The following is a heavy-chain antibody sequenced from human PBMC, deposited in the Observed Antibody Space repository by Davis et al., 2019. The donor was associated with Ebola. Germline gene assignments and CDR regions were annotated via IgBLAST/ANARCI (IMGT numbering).Heavy chain of an antibody. J-gene: IGHJ1*01. V-gene: IGHV3-7*01. Sequence: PGGSLRLSCAASGFTFSSYWMSWVRQAPGKGLEWVANIKQDGSEKYYVDSVKGRFTISRDNAKNSLYLQMNSLRAEDTAVYYCARPSRPGEGIVIPSYPWYFQHWGQGTLVTVSS. D-gene: IGHD3-10*01. CDR2: IKQDGSEK. CDR1: GFTFSSYW. CDR3: ARPSRPGEGIVIPSYPWYFQH.